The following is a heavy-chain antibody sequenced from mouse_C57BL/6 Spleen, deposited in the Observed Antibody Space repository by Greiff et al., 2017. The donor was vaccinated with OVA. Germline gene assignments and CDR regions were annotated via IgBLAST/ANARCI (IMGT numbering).Heavy chain of an antibody. CDR1: GYTFTSYW. CDR2: IDPSDSYT. J-gene: IGHJ4*01. Sequence: QVQLQQPGAELVRPGTSVKLSCKASGYTFTSYWMHWVKQRPGQGLEWIGVIDPSDSYTNYNQKFKGKATLTVDTFSSTAYMQLSSLTSEDSAVYYCAREDAMDYWGQGTSVTVSS. V-gene: IGHV1-59*01. CDR3: AREDAMDY.